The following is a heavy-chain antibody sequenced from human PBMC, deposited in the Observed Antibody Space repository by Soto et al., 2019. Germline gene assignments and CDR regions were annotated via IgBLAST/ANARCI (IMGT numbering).Heavy chain of an antibody. D-gene: IGHD6-6*01. V-gene: IGHV4-4*02. CDR2: IYHSGST. CDR1: GGSISSSNW. CDR3: ARDRIAARQNYYYGMDV. J-gene: IGHJ6*02. Sequence: SETLSLTCAVSGGSISSSNWWSGVRQPPGKGLEWIGEIYHSGSTNYNPSLKSRVTISVDKSKNQFSLKLSSVTAADTAVYYCARDRIAARQNYYYGMDVWGQGTTVT.